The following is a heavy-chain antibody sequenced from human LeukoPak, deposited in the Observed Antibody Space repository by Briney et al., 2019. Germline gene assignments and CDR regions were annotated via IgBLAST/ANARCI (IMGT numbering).Heavy chain of an antibody. CDR1: GFNFDDYA. D-gene: IGHD6-13*01. CDR2: ISWNGGST. V-gene: IGHV3-20*04. J-gene: IGHJ4*02. Sequence: GGSLRLSCAASGFNFDDYAMSWVRHAPGKGLEWVSVISWNGGSTVYADSVKGRFTISRDNAKNSLYLQMNSLRAEDTALYYCARGLAAAGTPYWGQGTLVTVSS. CDR3: ARGLAAAGTPY.